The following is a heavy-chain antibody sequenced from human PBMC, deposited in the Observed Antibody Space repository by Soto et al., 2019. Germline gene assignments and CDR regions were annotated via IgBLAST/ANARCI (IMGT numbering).Heavy chain of an antibody. CDR2: INTGSCDT. CDR3: ARELRYGGSSIAFDV. D-gene: IGHD1-26*01. Sequence: QVQLVQSGAEVKKPGASVKVSCKASGYTFIIYTIHWVRQAPGQRLEWMGWINTGSCDTKYSRKFQGRVTITRDTSASTASMELSSLRSEDTAVYYCARELRYGGSSIAFDVWGQGTMVTVSS. J-gene: IGHJ3*01. CDR1: GYTFIIYT. V-gene: IGHV1-3*04.